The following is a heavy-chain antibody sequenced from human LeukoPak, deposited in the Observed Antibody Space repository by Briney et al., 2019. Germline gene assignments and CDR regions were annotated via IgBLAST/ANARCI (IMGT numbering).Heavy chain of an antibody. CDR2: INEDGSNK. V-gene: IGHV3-7*01. Sequence: QPGGSLRLSCTASGFSFSNHYMRWIRQAPGKGLEWVANINEDGSNKWHLGSVKGRFTVSRDNARNSLYLQMNSLGAEDTAVYYCVRARVMDVWGQGTTVTVSS. J-gene: IGHJ6*02. CDR3: VRARVMDV. CDR1: GFSFSNHY.